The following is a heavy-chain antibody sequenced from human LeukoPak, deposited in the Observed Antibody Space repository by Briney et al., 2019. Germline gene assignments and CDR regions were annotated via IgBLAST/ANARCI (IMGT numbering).Heavy chain of an antibody. J-gene: IGHJ2*01. D-gene: IGHD6-13*01. Sequence: PSETLSLTCTVSGGSISSYYWSWIRQPPGKGLEWIGYIYYSGSTNYNPSLKSRVTISVDTSKNQFSLKPSSVTAADTAVYYCARDITSSSHPHWYFDLWGRGTLVTVSS. CDR1: GGSISSYY. CDR2: IYYSGST. CDR3: ARDITSSSHPHWYFDL. V-gene: IGHV4-59*01.